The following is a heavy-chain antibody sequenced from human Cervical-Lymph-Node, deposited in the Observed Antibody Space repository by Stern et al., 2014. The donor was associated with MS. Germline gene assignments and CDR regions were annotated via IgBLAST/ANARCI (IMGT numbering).Heavy chain of an antibody. J-gene: IGHJ3*02. CDR1: GYSFTSYW. V-gene: IGHV5-51*03. CDR2: IYPGDSDT. D-gene: IGHD6-19*01. CDR3: ARRGIAVGDAFDI. Sequence: EVQLLESGAEVKKPGESLKISCKGSGYSFTSYWIGWVRQMPGKGLEWMGIIYPGDSDTRYSLSFQGQVTISADKSISTAYLQWSSLKASDTAMYYCARRGIAVGDAFDIWGQGTMVTVSS.